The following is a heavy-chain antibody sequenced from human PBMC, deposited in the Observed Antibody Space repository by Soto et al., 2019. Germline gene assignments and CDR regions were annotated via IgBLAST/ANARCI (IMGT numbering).Heavy chain of an antibody. CDR2: ISGPGGST. J-gene: IGHJ6*02. CDR1: GFIFSNYA. D-gene: IGHD5-18*01. V-gene: IGHV3-23*01. CDR3: ARDTGPNGYNYYYFGMDV. Sequence: EVQLLESGGGLVQPGGSLRLSCEASGFIFSNYAMTWVRQAAGKGLEWVSSISGPGGSTYYADSVQGRFTISRDNSKNTLYLQMNSLRAEDTAVYYCARDTGPNGYNYYYFGMDVWGQGTTVTVSS.